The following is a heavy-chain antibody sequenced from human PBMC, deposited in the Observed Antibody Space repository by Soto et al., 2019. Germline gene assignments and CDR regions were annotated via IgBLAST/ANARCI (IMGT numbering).Heavy chain of an antibody. CDR1: GGSISSYY. Sequence: SETLSLTCTVSGGSISSYYWSWIRQPPGKGLEWIGYIYYSGSTNYNPSLKSRVTISVDTSKNQFSLKLSSVTAADTAVYYCARGYCSSTSCYEVYWDWFDPWGQGTLVTVSS. J-gene: IGHJ5*02. D-gene: IGHD2-2*01. CDR3: ARGYCSSTSCYEVYWDWFDP. CDR2: IYYSGST. V-gene: IGHV4-59*01.